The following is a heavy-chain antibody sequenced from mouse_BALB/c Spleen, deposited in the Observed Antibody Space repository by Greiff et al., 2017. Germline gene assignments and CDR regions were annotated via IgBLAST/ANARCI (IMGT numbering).Heavy chain of an antibody. V-gene: IGHV5-4*02. D-gene: IGHD4-1*01. J-gene: IGHJ4*01. Sequence: EVMLVESGGGLVKPGGSLKLSCAASGFTFSDYYMYWVRQTPEKRLEWVATISDGGSYTYYPDSVKGRFTISRDNAKNNLYLQMSSLKSEDTAMYYCARERTGTGYAMDYWGQGTSVTVSS. CDR2: ISDGGSYT. CDR3: ARERTGTGYAMDY. CDR1: GFTFSDYY.